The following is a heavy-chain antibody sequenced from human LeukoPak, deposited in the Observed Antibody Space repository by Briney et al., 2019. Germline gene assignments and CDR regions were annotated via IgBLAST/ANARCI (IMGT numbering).Heavy chain of an antibody. CDR1: GYTLTELS. J-gene: IGHJ4*02. CDR2: FDPVDGKT. CDR3: ASYIWSMSYFDY. Sequence: ASVKVSCKVSGYTLTELSMHWVRHAPGKGLEWMGGFDPVDGKTVYAQKLQGRVTMTEDTSTDTAYMELSSLRSEDTAAYYCASYIWSMSYFDYWGQGTPVTVSS. V-gene: IGHV1-24*01. D-gene: IGHD2-8*02.